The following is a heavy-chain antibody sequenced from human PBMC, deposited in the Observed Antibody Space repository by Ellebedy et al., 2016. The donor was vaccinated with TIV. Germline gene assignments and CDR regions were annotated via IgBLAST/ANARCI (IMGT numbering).Heavy chain of an antibody. CDR2: ITESGGNT. V-gene: IGHV3-23*01. D-gene: IGHD6-13*01. CDR3: ATFSSSWYTGDY. CDR1: ALTFSSHA. Sequence: PGGSLTLSCAASALTFSSHAMSWVRQAPGKGLEWVSSITESGGNTYYADSVKGRFTISRDNSKDTLFLQMNSLRAEDTAVYYCATFSSSWYTGDYWGQGTLVTVSS. J-gene: IGHJ4*02.